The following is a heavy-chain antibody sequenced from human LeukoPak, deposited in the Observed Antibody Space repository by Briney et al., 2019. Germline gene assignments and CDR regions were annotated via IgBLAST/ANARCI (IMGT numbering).Heavy chain of an antibody. CDR1: GFTFSSYG. Sequence: GGSLRLSCAASGFTFSSYGMHCVRQAPGKGLEWVAFILYDGSNKYYADSVKGRFTISRDNSKNTLYLQMNSLRAEDTAVYYCAKDLLGYCSGGSCYSLGYWGQGTLVTVSS. CDR3: AKDLLGYCSGGSCYSLGY. D-gene: IGHD2-15*01. CDR2: ILYDGSNK. V-gene: IGHV3-30*02. J-gene: IGHJ4*02.